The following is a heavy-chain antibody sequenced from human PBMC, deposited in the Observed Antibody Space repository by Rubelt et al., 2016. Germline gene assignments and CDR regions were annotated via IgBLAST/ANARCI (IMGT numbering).Heavy chain of an antibody. D-gene: IGHD6-13*01. J-gene: IGHJ4*02. CDR2: ISYDGSNK. V-gene: IGHV3-30*04. Sequence: QVQLVESGGGVVQPGRSLRLSCAASGFTFSSYAMHWVRQAPGKGLEWVAVISYDGSNKYYADSVKGRFTISRDNSKNTLYLQMNSLRAEDTAVYYCARRRQQAIDYWGQGTLVTVSS. CDR1: GFTFSSYA. CDR3: ARRRQQAIDY.